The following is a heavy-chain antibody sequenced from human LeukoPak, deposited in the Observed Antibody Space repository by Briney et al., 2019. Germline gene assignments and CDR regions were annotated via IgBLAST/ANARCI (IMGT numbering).Heavy chain of an antibody. CDR3: ARDACSGSCHSDY. CDR2: ISSSSSTI. CDR1: GFTFSSYS. J-gene: IGHJ4*02. V-gene: IGHV3-48*01. Sequence: GGSLRLSCAASGFTFSSYSMHWLRQAPGKGLEWVSYISSSSSTIYYADSVKSRFTISRDNAKNSLYLQMNSLRAEDKAVYYCARDACSGSCHSDYWGQGTLVTVSS. D-gene: IGHD2-15*01.